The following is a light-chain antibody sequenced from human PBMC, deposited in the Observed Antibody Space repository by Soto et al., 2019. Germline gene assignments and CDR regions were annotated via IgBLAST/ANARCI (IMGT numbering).Light chain of an antibody. CDR3: QQYNSYPLT. V-gene: IGKV1-5*01. Sequence: DIQMTQSPSTLSASVGDRVTITCRASQSISSWLVWYQQKPGKAPKLLIYDASSLESGVPSRFSGSGSGTEFTLTISSLQPDDFATYYCQQYNSYPLTFGQGTKLEIK. CDR1: QSISSW. CDR2: DAS. J-gene: IGKJ2*01.